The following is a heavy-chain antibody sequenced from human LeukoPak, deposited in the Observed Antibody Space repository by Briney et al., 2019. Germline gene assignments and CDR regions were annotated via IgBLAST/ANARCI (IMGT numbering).Heavy chain of an antibody. Sequence: MPSETLSLTCTVSGGSISSYYWSWIRQPPGKGLEWIGYIHYSGSTNYNPSLKSRVTISVDTSKNQFSLKLSSVTAADTAVYYCARDRRIAAAGTYPRGDAFDIWGQGTMVTVSS. CDR1: GGSISSYY. J-gene: IGHJ3*02. V-gene: IGHV4-59*01. CDR3: ARDRRIAAAGTYPRGDAFDI. D-gene: IGHD6-13*01. CDR2: IHYSGST.